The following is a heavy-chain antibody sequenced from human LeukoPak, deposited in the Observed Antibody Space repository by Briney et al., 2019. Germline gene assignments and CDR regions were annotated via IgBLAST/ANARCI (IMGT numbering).Heavy chain of an antibody. Sequence: PSETLSLTCTVSGGSIHGYYWTWGRQSPGKGLEWIGVIYYSGTTQYNPSPMSRVTILVDTSNNPFSLMLSSVTAADTAVYYCARHLRPGVAGFDFWGQGALVTVSS. CDR3: ARHLRPGVAGFDF. CDR2: IYYSGTT. V-gene: IGHV4-59*08. CDR1: GGSIHGYY. D-gene: IGHD6-19*01. J-gene: IGHJ4*02.